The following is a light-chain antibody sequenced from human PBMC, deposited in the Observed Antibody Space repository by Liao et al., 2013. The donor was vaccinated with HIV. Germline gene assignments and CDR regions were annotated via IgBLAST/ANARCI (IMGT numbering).Light chain of an antibody. Sequence: SYVLTQPPSVSVAPGQTARITCGGDKIGSRGVHWYQQKPGQAPVLLIYYENERPSGIPERFSGSSSGNTATLTISRVEAGDEADYFCQVWDSNSDHLYVFGTGTKVTVL. CDR3: QVWDSNSDHLYV. CDR1: KIGSRG. V-gene: IGLV3-21*01. CDR2: YEN. J-gene: IGLJ1*01.